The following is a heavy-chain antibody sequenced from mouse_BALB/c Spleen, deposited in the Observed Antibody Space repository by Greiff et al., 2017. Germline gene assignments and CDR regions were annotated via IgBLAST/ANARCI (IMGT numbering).Heavy chain of an antibody. CDR3: TRDEDYDGFAY. J-gene: IGHJ3*01. CDR1: GFTFSSYT. V-gene: IGHV5-6-4*01. CDR2: ISSGGSYT. Sequence: EVMLVESGGGLVKPGGSLKLSCAASGFTFSSYTMSWVRQTPEKRLEWVATISSGGSYTYYPDSVKGRFTISRDNAKNTLYLQMSSLKSEDTAMYYCTRDEDYDGFAYWGQGTLVTVSA. D-gene: IGHD2-4*01.